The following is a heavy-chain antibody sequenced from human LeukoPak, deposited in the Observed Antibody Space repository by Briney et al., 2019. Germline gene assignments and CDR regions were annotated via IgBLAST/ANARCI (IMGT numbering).Heavy chain of an antibody. J-gene: IGHJ4*02. Sequence: SVKVSCKASGGTFSSYAISWVRQAPGQGLEWMGGIIPIFGTANYAQKFQGRVTITADESTSTAYMELSSLRSEDTAVYYCATPERGYRGYDFGSWGQGTLVTVSS. CDR3: ATPERGYRGYDFGS. CDR1: GGTFSSYA. D-gene: IGHD5-12*01. V-gene: IGHV1-69*01. CDR2: IIPIFGTA.